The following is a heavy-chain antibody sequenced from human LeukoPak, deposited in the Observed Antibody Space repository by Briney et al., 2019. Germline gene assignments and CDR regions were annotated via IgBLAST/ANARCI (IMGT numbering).Heavy chain of an antibody. D-gene: IGHD6-13*01. CDR2: MNPNSGNT. J-gene: IGHJ4*02. CDR1: GYTFTSYD. V-gene: IGHV1-8*03. Sequence: ASVKVSXKASGYTFTSYDINWVRQATGQGLEWMGWMNPNSGNTGYAQKFQGRVTITRNTSISTAYMELSSLRSEDTAVYYCARASETAAAFDYWGQGTLVTVSS. CDR3: ARASETAAAFDY.